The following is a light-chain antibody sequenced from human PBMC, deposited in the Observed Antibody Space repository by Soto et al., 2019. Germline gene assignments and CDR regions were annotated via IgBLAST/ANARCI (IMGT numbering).Light chain of an antibody. CDR1: SSDVGGQNA. Sequence: QSALTQPASVSGSPGQSITISCTGTSSDVGGQNAVSWYQQHPGKAPKFMIYDVSKRPSGVSSRFSGSKSGNTDSLTISGLQAEDEADYYCCSYAGSSTVVFGGGTKLTVL. CDR3: CSYAGSSTVV. J-gene: IGLJ2*01. CDR2: DVS. V-gene: IGLV2-23*02.